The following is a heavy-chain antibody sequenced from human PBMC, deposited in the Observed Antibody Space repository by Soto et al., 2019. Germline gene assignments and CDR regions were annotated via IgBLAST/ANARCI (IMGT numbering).Heavy chain of an antibody. V-gene: IGHV1-18*01. Sequence: GASVKVSCKASGYTFTRSGISWVRQAPGQGPEWMGWISSYNGDTNYAQTFQGRVTMTTDTSTSTAYMELSSLRSEDTAVYYCARALVYDSSGWPRDYWGQGTLVTVSS. CDR3: ARALVYDSSGWPRDY. CDR2: ISSYNGDT. CDR1: GYTFTRSG. D-gene: IGHD3-22*01. J-gene: IGHJ4*02.